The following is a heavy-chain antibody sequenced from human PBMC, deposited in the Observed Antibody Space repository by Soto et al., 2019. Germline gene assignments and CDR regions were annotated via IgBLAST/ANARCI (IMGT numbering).Heavy chain of an antibody. CDR2: ISYDGTNK. J-gene: IGHJ4*02. CDR3: ARDPKTSGGQHWAFNYFDS. V-gene: IGHV3-30-3*01. D-gene: IGHD7-27*01. Sequence: GGSLRLSCAASGFSFSISPMHWVRQAPGKGPEWVALISYDGTNKFYADSVKGRFTISRDNSKSTLYLQVDSLRPEDAAVYYRARDPKTSGGQHWAFNYFDSWGQGTLVTVS. CDR1: GFSFSISP.